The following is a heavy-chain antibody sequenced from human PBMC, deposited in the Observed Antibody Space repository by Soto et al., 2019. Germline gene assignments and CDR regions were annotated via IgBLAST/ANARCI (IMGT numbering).Heavy chain of an antibody. CDR1: GYTFTSYG. V-gene: IGHV1-18*01. Sequence: QVQLVQSGAEVKKPGASVKVSCKASGYTFTSYGISWVRQAPGQGLEWMGWISAYNGNTNYAQKLQGRVTMTTDTSTSTAYMELRSLRSDDTAVYYCVRGGDDDFWSGYYTGILTQKLYYYYYYMDVWGKGTTVTVSS. D-gene: IGHD3-3*01. CDR3: VRGGDDDFWSGYYTGILTQKLYYYYYYMDV. CDR2: ISAYNGNT. J-gene: IGHJ6*03.